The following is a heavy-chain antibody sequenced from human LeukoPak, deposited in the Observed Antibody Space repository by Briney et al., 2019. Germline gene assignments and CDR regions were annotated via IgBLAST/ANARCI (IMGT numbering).Heavy chain of an antibody. D-gene: IGHD6-13*01. CDR2: IRQDGGEK. Sequence: GGSLRLSCAVSGFTFSSYWMNWVRQAPGKGLEWVASIRQDGGEKSYVDSVKGRSTISRDNTIDSVYLQMSSLRAEDTAVYYCARDGTAAGLYFDLWGHGTLVTVSS. J-gene: IGHJ4*01. CDR1: GFTFSSYW. V-gene: IGHV3-7*01. CDR3: ARDGTAAGLYFDL.